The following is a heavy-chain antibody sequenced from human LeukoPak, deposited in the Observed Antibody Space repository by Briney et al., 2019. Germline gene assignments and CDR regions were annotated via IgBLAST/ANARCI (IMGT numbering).Heavy chain of an antibody. Sequence: GGSLRLSCAASVFTVSSNYMSWVRQAPGKGLEWVSVIYSGVSTYYADSVKGRFTISRDNSKNTLYLQMNRLRAEATAVYYCARARAVAGTLGYFDYWGQGTLVTVSS. D-gene: IGHD6-19*01. V-gene: IGHV3-53*01. CDR1: VFTVSSNY. J-gene: IGHJ4*02. CDR2: IYSGVST. CDR3: ARARAVAGTLGYFDY.